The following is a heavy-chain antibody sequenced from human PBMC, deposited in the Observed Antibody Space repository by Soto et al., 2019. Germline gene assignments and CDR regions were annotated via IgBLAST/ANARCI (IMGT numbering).Heavy chain of an antibody. V-gene: IGHV3-23*01. J-gene: IGHJ4*02. CDR2: ISDNGGNT. D-gene: IGHD1-1*01. CDR3: AKLYWNPRYFDY. Sequence: QSGGSLRFSCVASGFTFSTVAMTWVRQAPGKGLEWVSSISDNGGNTDYADSVRGRFTLSRDNSKNTLYLQMNHLKAEDTAVYYCAKLYWNPRYFDYWGQGARVTVSS. CDR1: GFTFSTVA.